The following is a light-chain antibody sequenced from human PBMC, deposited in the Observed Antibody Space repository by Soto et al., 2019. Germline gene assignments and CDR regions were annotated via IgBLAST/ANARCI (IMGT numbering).Light chain of an antibody. J-gene: IGLJ2*01. V-gene: IGLV4-69*01. CDR2: LNSDGSH. CDR3: QTWGSGIRVV. CDR1: SGHSSYA. Sequence: QLVLTQSPSASASLGASVKLTCTLSSGHSSYAIAWHQQQPEKGPRYLMKLNSDGSHRKGDGIPDRFSGSSSGAECYLTISSLQSEDEADYYCQTWGSGIRVVFGGGTKLTVL.